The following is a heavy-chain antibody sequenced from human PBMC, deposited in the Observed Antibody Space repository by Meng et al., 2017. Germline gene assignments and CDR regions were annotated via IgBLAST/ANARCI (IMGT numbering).Heavy chain of an antibody. Sequence: SVKVSCKASGGTFSSYAISWVRQAPGQGLEWMGGIIPIFGTANYAQKFQGRVTITTDESTSTAYMELSSLRSEDTAVYYCARDKGPVTAMATKYWYFDLWGQGTTVTVSS. V-gene: IGHV1-69*05. D-gene: IGHD5-18*01. CDR3: ARDKGPVTAMATKYWYFDL. CDR2: IIPIFGTA. CDR1: GGTFSSYA. J-gene: IGHJ6*02.